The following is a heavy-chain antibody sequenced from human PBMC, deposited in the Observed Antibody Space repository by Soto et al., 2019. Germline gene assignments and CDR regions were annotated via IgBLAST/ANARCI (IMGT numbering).Heavy chain of an antibody. CDR3: ASSYSGYLDN. Sequence: TSETLSLTCSVSGDSMSSGAYYWNWIRQHPGKGLEWIAYIYYSGNTYYNPSLRSRINISVDTSKSQFSLKLTSVTDADTAVYYCASSYSGYLDNWGQGTLVTV. CDR1: GDSMSSGAYY. V-gene: IGHV4-31*03. D-gene: IGHD3-22*01. CDR2: IYYSGNT. J-gene: IGHJ4*02.